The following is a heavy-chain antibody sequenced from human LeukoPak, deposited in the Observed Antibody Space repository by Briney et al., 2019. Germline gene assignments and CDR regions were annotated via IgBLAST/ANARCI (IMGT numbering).Heavy chain of an antibody. V-gene: IGHV3-9*01. D-gene: IGHD3-9*01. Sequence: GGSLRLSCAASGFTFDDYAMHWVRQAPGKGLEWVSGISWNSGSIGYAVSVKGRFTISRDNAKNSLYLQMNSLRAKDTALYYCAKPQTPNYDILTGPWDYWGQGTLVTVSS. CDR1: GFTFDDYA. CDR2: ISWNSGSI. CDR3: AKPQTPNYDILTGPWDY. J-gene: IGHJ4*02.